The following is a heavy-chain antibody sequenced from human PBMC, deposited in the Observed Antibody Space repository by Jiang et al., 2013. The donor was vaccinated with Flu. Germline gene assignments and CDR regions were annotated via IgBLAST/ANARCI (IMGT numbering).Heavy chain of an antibody. Sequence: KPTQTLTLTCTVSGFSLTTSGVGVGWIRQPPGKALEWLALIYWNDDKRYSPSLKNRLTITKDTSKNQVVLTMTNMDPVDTGTYYCANHKDSNPGYSSSGGVDYWGQGTLVTVSS. V-gene: IGHV2-5*01. CDR2: IYWNDDK. D-gene: IGHD6-13*01. J-gene: IGHJ4*02. CDR3: ANHKDSNPGYSSSGGVDY. CDR1: GFSLTTSGVG.